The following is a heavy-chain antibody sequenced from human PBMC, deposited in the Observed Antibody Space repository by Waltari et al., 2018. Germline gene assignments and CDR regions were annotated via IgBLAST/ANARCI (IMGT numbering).Heavy chain of an antibody. J-gene: IGHJ4*02. CDR1: GGSISSSSYY. Sequence: QLQLQESGPGLVKPSETLSLTCTVSGGSISSSSYYWGWIRQPPGKGLEWIGSIYYSGSTYYNPPLKRRVTRSVDTSKNQFSLKLSSVTAADTAVYYCARTGGCSGGSCYFDYWGQGTLVTVSS. D-gene: IGHD2-15*01. V-gene: IGHV4-39*01. CDR2: IYYSGST. CDR3: ARTGGCSGGSCYFDY.